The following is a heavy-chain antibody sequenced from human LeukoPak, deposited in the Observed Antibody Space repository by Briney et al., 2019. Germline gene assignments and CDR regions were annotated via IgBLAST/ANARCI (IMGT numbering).Heavy chain of an antibody. D-gene: IGHD3-10*01. J-gene: IGHJ4*02. CDR2: IRYDGSSM. CDR1: GFTFSTYG. Sequence: GGSLRLSCAASGFTFSTYGMHWVRQAPGKGLEWVAFIRYDGSSMYYADSVKGRFTISRDNSKNTLYLQMNSLRAEDTAVYYCAKDLMGLLWFGELPDFWGQGTLVTASS. CDR3: AKDLMGLLWFGELPDF. V-gene: IGHV3-30*02.